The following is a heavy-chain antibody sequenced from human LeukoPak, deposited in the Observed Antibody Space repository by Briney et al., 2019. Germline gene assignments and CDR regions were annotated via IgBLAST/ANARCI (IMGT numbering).Heavy chain of an antibody. CDR3: AREITGLMDV. J-gene: IGHJ6*02. D-gene: IGHD1-20*01. CDR1: GFTFSSYA. V-gene: IGHV3-30-3*01. Sequence: GGSLRLSCAASGFTFSSYAMHWVRQAPGKGLEWVAVISYDGSNKYYADSVKGRFTISRDNSKNTLYLQMNSLRAEDTAVYYCAREITGLMDVWGQGTTVTVPS. CDR2: ISYDGSNK.